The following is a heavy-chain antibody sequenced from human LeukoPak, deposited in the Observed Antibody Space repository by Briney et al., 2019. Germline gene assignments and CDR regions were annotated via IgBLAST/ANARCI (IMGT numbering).Heavy chain of an antibody. V-gene: IGHV3-64D*06. D-gene: IGHD6-13*01. J-gene: IGHJ4*02. CDR2: ISSNGGST. CDR3: VKGTAGSWYKSDY. CDR1: GFTFSSYA. Sequence: PGGSLRLSCSASGFTFSSYAMHWVRQAPGKGLEYVSAISSNGGSTYYADSVKGRFTISRDNSKNTPYLQMSSLRAEDTAVYYCVKGTAGSWYKSDYWGQGTLVTVSS.